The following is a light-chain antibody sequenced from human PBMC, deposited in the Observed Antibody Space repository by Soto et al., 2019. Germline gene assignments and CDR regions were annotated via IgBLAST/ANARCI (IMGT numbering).Light chain of an antibody. CDR3: QQSYNGRT. V-gene: IGKV1-39*01. CDR1: QSVSTY. CDR2: DVS. Sequence: DIQMTQSPSSLSASVGDRVTITCRASQSVSTYLNWYQQKPGKAPKVLIYDVSSLLSGVPSRFSGSGSGTDFTLTISSLQPEDFATYYCQQSYNGRTFGQGTKVDIK. J-gene: IGKJ1*01.